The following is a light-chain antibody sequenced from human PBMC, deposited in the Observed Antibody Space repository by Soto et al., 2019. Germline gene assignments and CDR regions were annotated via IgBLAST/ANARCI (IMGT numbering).Light chain of an antibody. CDR2: DAS. CDR3: QKRSNWPYT. V-gene: IGKV3-11*01. CDR1: QSVSSY. Sequence: EIVLTQSPATLSLSPGERATLSCRASQSVSSYLAWYQQKPGQAPRLLISDASNRATGIPARFSGSGSGTDFSLTISSLEPEDFAVYYCQKRSNWPYTFGQGTKLEIK. J-gene: IGKJ2*01.